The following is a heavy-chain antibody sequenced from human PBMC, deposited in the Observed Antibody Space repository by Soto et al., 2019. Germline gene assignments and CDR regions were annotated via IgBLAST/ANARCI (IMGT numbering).Heavy chain of an antibody. CDR1: GYTFTSYG. CDR2: ISAYNGNT. J-gene: IGHJ4*02. CDR3: ARGGWLQNYYDSSGCYDY. V-gene: IGHV1-18*01. D-gene: IGHD3-22*01. Sequence: ASVKVSCKASGYTFTSYGISWVRQAPGQGLEWMGWISAYNGNTKYAQKLQGRVTMTTDTSTSTAYMELRSLISEDTAVYYCARGGWLQNYYDSSGCYDYWGQGTLVTVSS.